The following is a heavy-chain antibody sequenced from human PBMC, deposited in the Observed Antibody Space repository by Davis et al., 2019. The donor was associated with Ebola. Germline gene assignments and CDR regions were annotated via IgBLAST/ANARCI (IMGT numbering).Heavy chain of an antibody. V-gene: IGHV1-2*06. J-gene: IGHJ6*04. CDR3: ARDQGPSSGWILRYYYGMDV. CDR1: GYTFTGYY. Sequence: AASVKVSCKASGYTFTGYYMPWVRQAPGQGLEWMGRINPNSGGTNYAQTFQGRVTITRDTSASTAYMELSSLRSEDTAVYYCARDQGPSSGWILRYYYGMDVWGKGTTVTVSS. D-gene: IGHD6-19*01. CDR2: INPNSGGT.